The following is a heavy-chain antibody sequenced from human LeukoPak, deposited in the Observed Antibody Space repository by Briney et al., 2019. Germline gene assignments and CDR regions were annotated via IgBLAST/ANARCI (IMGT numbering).Heavy chain of an antibody. Sequence: SETLSLTCAVYGGSFSGYCWSWVRQPPGKGLEWIGEINHSGSTNYNPSLKSRATISVDTSKNQFSLKLSSVTAADTAVYYCARGPGDFWSGYYYAFDIWGQGTMVTVSS. D-gene: IGHD3-3*01. CDR2: INHSGST. CDR1: GGSFSGYC. CDR3: ARGPGDFWSGYYYAFDI. V-gene: IGHV4-34*01. J-gene: IGHJ3*02.